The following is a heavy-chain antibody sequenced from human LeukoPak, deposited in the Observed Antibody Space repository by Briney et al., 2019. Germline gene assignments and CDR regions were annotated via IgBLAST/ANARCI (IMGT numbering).Heavy chain of an antibody. J-gene: IGHJ4*02. CDR1: GFTVSSNY. V-gene: IGHV3-66*01. CDR2: IYSGGST. CDR3: ARRTPYSSGPFDY. Sequence: GGSLRLSCAASGFTVSSNYMSWVRQAPGKGLEWVSVIYSGGSTYYADSVKGRFTISRDNSKNTLYLQMNNLRAEDTAVYYCARRTPYSSGPFDYWGQGTLATVSS. D-gene: IGHD6-19*01.